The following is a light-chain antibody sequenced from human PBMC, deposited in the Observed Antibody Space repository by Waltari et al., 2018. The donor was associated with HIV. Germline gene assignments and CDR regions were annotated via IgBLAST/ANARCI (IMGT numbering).Light chain of an antibody. CDR1: M. Sequence: AGLTQPPSVSKGLGQTATLTMWLLHVPGHPPKPLSLRNNQRPSGVSARFSASRSGVTSSLTISNLQPEDEADYYCSAWDKSLGTLLFGGGTKLTVL. CDR2: RNN. V-gene: IGLV10-54*01. CDR3: SAWDKSLGTLL. J-gene: IGLJ3*02.